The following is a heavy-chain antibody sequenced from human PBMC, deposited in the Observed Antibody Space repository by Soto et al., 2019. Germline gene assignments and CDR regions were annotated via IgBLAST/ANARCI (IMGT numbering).Heavy chain of an antibody. CDR3: ARYRMGYNYYYYYGMDV. J-gene: IGHJ6*02. Sequence: SETLSLTCTVSDGSVSSGSYYWSWIRQPPGKGLEWIGYIYYSGSTNYNPSLKSRVTISVDTSKNQFSLKLSSVTAADTAVYYCARYRMGYNYYYYYGMDVWGQGTTVTVSS. V-gene: IGHV4-61*01. CDR1: DGSVSSGSYY. CDR2: IYYSGST. D-gene: IGHD5-12*01.